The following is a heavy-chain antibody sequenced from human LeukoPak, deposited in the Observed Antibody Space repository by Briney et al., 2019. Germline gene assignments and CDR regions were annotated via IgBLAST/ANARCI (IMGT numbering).Heavy chain of an antibody. J-gene: IGHJ4*02. V-gene: IGHV3-48*03. CDR2: ISSSGSTI. CDR1: GFTFSSYE. D-gene: IGHD3-22*01. CDR3: AREGYDSSASFDY. Sequence: PGGSLRLSCAASGFTFSSYEMNWVRQAPGKGLEWVSYISSSGSTIYYADSVKGRFTISRDNAKNSQYLQMNSLRAEGTAVYYCAREGYDSSASFDYWGQGTLVSVSS.